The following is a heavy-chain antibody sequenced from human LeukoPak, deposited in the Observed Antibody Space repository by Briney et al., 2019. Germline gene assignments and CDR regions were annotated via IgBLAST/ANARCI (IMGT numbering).Heavy chain of an antibody. CDR2: ISGSGGST. CDR3: AKVRTGTTSGYYYYMDV. Sequence: PGGSLRLSCAASGFTFSSYAMSWVRQAPGKGLEWVSAISGSGGSTYYADSVKGRFTISRDNSKNTLYLQMNSLRAEDTAVYYCAKVRTGTTSGYYYYMDVWGKGTTVTVSS. D-gene: IGHD1-7*01. J-gene: IGHJ6*03. V-gene: IGHV3-23*01. CDR1: GFTFSSYA.